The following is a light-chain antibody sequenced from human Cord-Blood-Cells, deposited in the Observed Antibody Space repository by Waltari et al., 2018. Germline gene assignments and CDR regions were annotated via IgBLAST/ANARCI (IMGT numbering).Light chain of an antibody. V-gene: IGKV2-28*01. CDR2: LGS. CDR3: MQALQTPRT. Sequence: DIVMSQSPLSLPVTPGEPASISCTSSQRLLHSNGYNYLDWYLQQPGQSPQLLIYLGSNRASGVPDRFSGSGSGTDFTLKISRVEAEDVGVYYCMQALQTPRTFGQGTKVEIK. CDR1: QRLLHSNGYNY. J-gene: IGKJ1*01.